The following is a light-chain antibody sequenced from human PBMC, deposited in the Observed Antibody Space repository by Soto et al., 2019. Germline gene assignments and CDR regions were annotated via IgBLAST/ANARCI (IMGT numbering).Light chain of an antibody. Sequence: QSVLTQSPSVSAAPGQKGTISCSGSSSNIGNNYVSWYQQLPGTAPKLLIYKVDNRPSGISDRFSASKSGNTASLTISGLQAEDEAHYYCSSYTTVPSPQWVFAGGTKLTVL. CDR2: KVD. J-gene: IGLJ3*02. V-gene: IGLV1-51*01. CDR1: SSNIGNNY. CDR3: SSYTTVPSPQWV.